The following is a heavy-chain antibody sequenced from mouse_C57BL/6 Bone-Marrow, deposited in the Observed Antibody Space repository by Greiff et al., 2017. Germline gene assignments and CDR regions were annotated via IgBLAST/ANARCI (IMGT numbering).Heavy chain of an antibody. V-gene: IGHV5-4*03. CDR2: ISDGGSYT. CDR3: ARGVWLRDAMDY. CDR1: GFTFSSYA. Sequence: EVKLMESGGGLVKPGGSLKLSCAASGFTFSSYAMSWVRQTPEKRLEWVATISDGGSYTYYPDNVKGRFTISRDNAQNNLYLQMSHLKSEDTAMYYCARGVWLRDAMDYWGQGTSVTVSS. J-gene: IGHJ4*01. D-gene: IGHD2-2*01.